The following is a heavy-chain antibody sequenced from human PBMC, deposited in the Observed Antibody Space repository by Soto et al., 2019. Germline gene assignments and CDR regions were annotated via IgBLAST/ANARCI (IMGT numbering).Heavy chain of an antibody. V-gene: IGHV4-31*03. Sequence: SETLSLTCTVSGGSISSGGYYWSWIRQHPGKGLEWIGYIYYSGSTYYNPSLKSRVTISVDTSKNQFSLKLSSMTAADTAVYYCARDHLAAGTNPEIYYYYGMDVWGQGTTVTVSS. CDR2: IYYSGST. CDR1: GGSISSGGYY. D-gene: IGHD6-13*01. J-gene: IGHJ6*02. CDR3: ARDHLAAGTNPEIYYYYGMDV.